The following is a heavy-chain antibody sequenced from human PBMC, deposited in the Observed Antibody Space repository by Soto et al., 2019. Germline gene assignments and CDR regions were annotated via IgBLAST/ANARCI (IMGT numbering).Heavy chain of an antibody. J-gene: IGHJ3*02. V-gene: IGHV1-3*01. CDR3: ARDQGYDFWSGLPDAFDI. CDR1: GYTFTSYA. Sequence: QVQLVQSGAEVKKPGASVKVSCKASGYTFTSYAMHWVRQAPRQRLEWMGWINAGNGNTKYSQKFQGRVTITRDTSASTAYMELSSLRSEDTAVYYCARDQGYDFWSGLPDAFDIWGQGTMVTVSS. D-gene: IGHD3-3*01. CDR2: INAGNGNT.